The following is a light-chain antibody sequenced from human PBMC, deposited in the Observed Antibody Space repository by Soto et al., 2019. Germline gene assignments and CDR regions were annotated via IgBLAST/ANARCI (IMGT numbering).Light chain of an antibody. CDR1: QSISSH. Sequence: DNQMTQSPSSLSASVGDRVTITCRASQSISSHLNWYQQKPGKAPKLLICAASTLLSGVPSRFSGSGSGTDFTLTISSLQPEDFATYSCQHSHSAPLTFGGGTKVEIK. CDR3: QHSHSAPLT. V-gene: IGKV1-39*01. CDR2: AAS. J-gene: IGKJ4*01.